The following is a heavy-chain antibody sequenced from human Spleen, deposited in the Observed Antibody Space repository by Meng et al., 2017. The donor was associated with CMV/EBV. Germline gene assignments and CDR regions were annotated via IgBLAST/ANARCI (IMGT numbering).Heavy chain of an antibody. Sequence: ETLSLTCAASGFTFSSYSMNWVRQAPGKGLEWVSSISSSSSYIYYADSVKGRFTISRDNAKNSLYLQMNSLRAEDTAVYYCARDAVLKWSWYYDFWSGFGGMDVWGQGTTVTVSS. D-gene: IGHD3-3*01. J-gene: IGHJ6*02. CDR1: GFTFSSYS. CDR3: ARDAVLKWSWYYDFWSGFGGMDV. V-gene: IGHV3-21*01. CDR2: ISSSSSYI.